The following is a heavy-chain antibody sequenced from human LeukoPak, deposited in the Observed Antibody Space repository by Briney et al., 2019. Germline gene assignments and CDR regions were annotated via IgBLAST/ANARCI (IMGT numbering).Heavy chain of an antibody. CDR1: GGTFSSYA. J-gene: IGHJ6*03. Sequence: ASVTVSCKASGGTFSSYAISWVRQAPGQGLEWMGGINPIFGTANYAQKFQGRVTITTDESTSTAYMELSSLRSEDTAVYYCARADIVVVPAAVGLDYYYYYMDVWGKGTTVTVSS. CDR2: INPIFGTA. V-gene: IGHV1-69*05. D-gene: IGHD2-2*01. CDR3: ARADIVVVPAAVGLDYYYYYMDV.